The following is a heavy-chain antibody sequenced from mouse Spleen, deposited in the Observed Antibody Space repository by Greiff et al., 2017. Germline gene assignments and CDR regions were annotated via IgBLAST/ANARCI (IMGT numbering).Heavy chain of an antibody. V-gene: IGHV5-16*01. J-gene: IGHJ2*01. D-gene: IGHD2-14*01. Sequence: EVHLVESEGGLVKPGSSMKLSCTASGFTFSDYYMAWVRQVPEKGLEWVANINYDGSSTYYLDSLKSRFIISRANAKNILYLQMSILKSEDTATYYCARDRGYDSGSPFDYWGQGTTLTVSS. CDR3: ARDRGYDSGSPFDY. CDR1: GFTFSDYY. CDR2: INYDGSST.